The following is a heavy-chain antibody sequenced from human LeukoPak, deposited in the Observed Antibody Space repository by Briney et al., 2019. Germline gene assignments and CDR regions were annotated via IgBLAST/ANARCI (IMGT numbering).Heavy chain of an antibody. V-gene: IGHV4-39*01. CDR3: ARPSTDYVWGSYRTGAFDI. D-gene: IGHD3-16*02. J-gene: IGHJ3*02. CDR1: GCSISSSSYY. CDR2: IYYSGST. Sequence: KPSETLSLTCTVSGCSISSSSYYWGWIRQPPGKGLEWIGSIYYSGSTHYNPSLKSRVTISVDTSKNQFSLKLSSVTAADTAVYYCARPSTDYVWGSYRTGAFDIWGQGTMVTVSS.